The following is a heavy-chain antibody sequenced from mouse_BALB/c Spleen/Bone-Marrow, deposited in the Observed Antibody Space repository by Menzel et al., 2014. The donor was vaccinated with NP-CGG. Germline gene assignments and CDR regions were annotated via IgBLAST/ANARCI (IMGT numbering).Heavy chain of an antibody. CDR2: IGSGTSTI. Sequence: DVMLVESGGGLVQPGGSRKLSCAASGFTFSSFGMHWVRQAPERGLEWVAYIGSGTSTIYYADTVKGRFTISRDNPKNTLFLQMTSLRSEDTAIYYCARDDGYYIRSAMDYWGQGTSVTVSS. J-gene: IGHJ4*01. CDR1: GFTFSSFG. D-gene: IGHD2-3*01. V-gene: IGHV5-17*02. CDR3: ARDDGYYIRSAMDY.